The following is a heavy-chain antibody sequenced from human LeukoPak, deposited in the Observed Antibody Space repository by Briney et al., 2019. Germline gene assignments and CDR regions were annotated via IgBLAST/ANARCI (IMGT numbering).Heavy chain of an antibody. V-gene: IGHV3-66*02. J-gene: IGHJ4*02. CDR2: IYSGGTT. CDR3: ARDPRYCSSTSCSTKGYDY. CDR1: GVPDSINY. D-gene: IGHD2-2*02. Sequence: PGGSLTLFCGPSGVPDSINYMSCVRQAPGKGLEWVSVIYSGGTTYYADSVKGRFTISRDNSKNTLYLQMNCLRPEDTAVYYCARDPRYCSSTSCSTKGYDYWGQGTLVTVSS.